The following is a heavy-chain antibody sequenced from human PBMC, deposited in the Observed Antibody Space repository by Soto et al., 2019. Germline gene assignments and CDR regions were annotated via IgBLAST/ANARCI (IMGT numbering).Heavy chain of an antibody. J-gene: IGHJ4*02. D-gene: IGHD3-22*01. CDR2: IKSKAGGETT. Sequence: GGSLRLSCAASGLTFTYAWMTWVRQSPGKGLEWVGRIKSKAGGETTDYAAPVKGRFTISRDDSKNTLYLEMNSLKTEDTAVNYCNHQGDFYARLDSWGQGTLVTVSS. CDR1: GLTFTYAW. V-gene: IGHV3-15*07. CDR3: NHQGDFYARLDS.